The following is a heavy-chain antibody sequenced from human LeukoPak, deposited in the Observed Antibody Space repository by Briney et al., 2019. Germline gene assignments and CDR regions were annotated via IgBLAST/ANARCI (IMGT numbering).Heavy chain of an antibody. Sequence: GGSLRLSCAASKFTFSSYAMNWVRQAPGKRLEWVSAISGSGSNTYYADSVKGRFTISRDNSKNTLYLQMNSLTAEDTAVYYCAKGGSGYYDYWGQGTLVTVSS. V-gene: IGHV3-23*01. D-gene: IGHD3-22*01. J-gene: IGHJ4*02. CDR1: KFTFSSYA. CDR2: ISGSGSNT. CDR3: AKGGSGYYDY.